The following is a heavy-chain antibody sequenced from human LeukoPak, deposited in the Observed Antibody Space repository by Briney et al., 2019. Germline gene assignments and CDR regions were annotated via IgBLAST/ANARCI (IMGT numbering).Heavy chain of an antibody. D-gene: IGHD6-19*01. J-gene: IGHJ4*02. Sequence: SETLSLTCGVSGSSVSSGYYWGWIRQPPGKGLEWIGSIYQSGTTYYNPSLKSRVTISLDTSKNQFSLKLSSVTAADTAVYYCARHGGIAVAPSGYWGQGTLVTVSS. CDR1: GSSVSSGYY. V-gene: IGHV4-38-2*01. CDR3: ARHGGIAVAPSGY. CDR2: IYQSGTT.